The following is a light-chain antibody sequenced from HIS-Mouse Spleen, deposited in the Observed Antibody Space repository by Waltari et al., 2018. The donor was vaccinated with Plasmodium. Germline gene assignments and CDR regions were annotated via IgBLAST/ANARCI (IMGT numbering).Light chain of an antibody. J-gene: IGLJ2*01. CDR1: SSAVGGYTY. CDR2: EVS. CDR3: SSYAGSNNLV. V-gene: IGLV2-8*01. Sequence: QSALTQPPSASGSPGQSVTIPCTGTSSAVGGYTYVSWYQQPPGKAPKLMIYEVSKRPSGVPDLFSGSKSGNTASLTVSGLQAEDEADYYCSSYAGSNNLVFGGGTKLTVL.